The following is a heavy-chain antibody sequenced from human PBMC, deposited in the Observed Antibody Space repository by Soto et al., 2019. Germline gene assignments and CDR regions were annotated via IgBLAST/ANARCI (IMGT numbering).Heavy chain of an antibody. D-gene: IGHD3-10*01. CDR2: IIPIFGTA. Sequence: QVQLVQSGAEVKKPGSSVKVSCKASGGTFSSYAMSWVRQAPGQGLEWMGGIIPIFGTANYAQKFQGRVTITADESTSTAYMELSSLRSEDTAVYYCARAPITMVKTGNYGMDVWGQGTTVTVSS. J-gene: IGHJ6*02. CDR1: GGTFSSYA. V-gene: IGHV1-69*01. CDR3: ARAPITMVKTGNYGMDV.